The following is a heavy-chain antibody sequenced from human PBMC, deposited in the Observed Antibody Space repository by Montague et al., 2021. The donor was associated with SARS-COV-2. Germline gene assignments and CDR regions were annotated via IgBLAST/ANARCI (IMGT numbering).Heavy chain of an antibody. J-gene: IGHJ6*02. CDR2: ISSSSSNI. V-gene: IGHV3-21*01. Sequence: SLRLSCAASGFTFSSYSMNWVRQAPGKGLEWVSSISSSSSNIYYADSVKGRFTISRDNAKNSLYLQMNSLRAEDTAVYYCARDKQLVLGYYYGMDVWGQGTTVTVSS. CDR1: GFTFSSYS. D-gene: IGHD6-13*01. CDR3: ARDKQLVLGYYYGMDV.